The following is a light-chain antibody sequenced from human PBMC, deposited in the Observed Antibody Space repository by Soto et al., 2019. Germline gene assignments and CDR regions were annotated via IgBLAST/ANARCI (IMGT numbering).Light chain of an antibody. CDR3: QQYNNWPPIT. CDR1: QNIGRN. J-gene: IGKJ5*01. Sequence: EIVMTQSPATLSVSPGERATLSCRASQNIGRNLAWYQQIPGQAPRLLFYDASTRATGIPARFSGSGSGTEFTLTISSLQSEDFAVYYCQQYNNWPPITFGQGTRLEIK. CDR2: DAS. V-gene: IGKV3-15*01.